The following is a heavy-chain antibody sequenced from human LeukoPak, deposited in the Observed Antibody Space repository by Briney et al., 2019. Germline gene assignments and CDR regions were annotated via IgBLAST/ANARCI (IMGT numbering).Heavy chain of an antibody. CDR1: GFTFSSYS. D-gene: IGHD3-22*01. J-gene: IGHJ4*02. CDR3: ARDEGIGSGYTFDY. Sequence: GGSLRLSCAASGFTFSSYSMNWVRQAPGKGLEWVSSISSSSSYIYYADSVKGRFTISRDNAKNSLYLQMNSLRAEDTAVYYCARDEGIGSGYTFDYWGQGTLVTVSS. CDR2: ISSSSSYI. V-gene: IGHV3-21*01.